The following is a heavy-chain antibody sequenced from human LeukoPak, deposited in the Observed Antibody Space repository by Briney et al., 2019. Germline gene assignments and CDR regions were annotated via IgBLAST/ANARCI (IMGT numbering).Heavy chain of an antibody. CDR3: ARGFRCSRPRRFDY. Sequence: PGGSLRLSCAASGYTFTNYAMTWVRLVPGKGLEWVSHISGSGGSSYHVDSVKGRFTISRDNSKTTLYLQMNSLRADDTALYYCARGFRCSRPRRFDYWGQRSLVTVSS. V-gene: IGHV3-23*01. D-gene: IGHD2-15*01. CDR1: GYTFTNYA. J-gene: IGHJ4*02. CDR2: ISGSGGSS.